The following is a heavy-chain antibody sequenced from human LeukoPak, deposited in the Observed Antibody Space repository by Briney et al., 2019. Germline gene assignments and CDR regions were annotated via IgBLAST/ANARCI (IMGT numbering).Heavy chain of an antibody. V-gene: IGHV3-23*01. J-gene: IGHJ5*02. Sequence: GGSLRLSCAASGFTFSTFGMIWVRQPPGKGLEWVSSIFPSGGGIHYADSVRGRFTISRDNSKSTLSLQMNSLRAEDTAIYYCATYRQVLLPFEPWGQGTLVTVST. D-gene: IGHD2-8*02. CDR3: ATYRQVLLPFEP. CDR1: GFTFSTFG. CDR2: IFPSGGGI.